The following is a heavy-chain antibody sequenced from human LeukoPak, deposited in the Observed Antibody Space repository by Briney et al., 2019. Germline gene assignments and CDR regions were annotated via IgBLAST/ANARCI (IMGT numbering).Heavy chain of an antibody. CDR2: SNSDGSST. CDR3: ARDDRYYYGSGSRYYMDV. J-gene: IGHJ6*03. D-gene: IGHD3-10*01. CDR1: GFTFSSYW. V-gene: IGHV3-74*01. Sequence: GGSLRLSCAASGFTFSSYWMHWVRQAPGKGLVWVSRSNSDGSSTSYADSVKGRFTISRDNAKNSLYLQMNSLRAEDTAVYYCARDDRYYYGSGSRYYMDVWGKGTTVTISS.